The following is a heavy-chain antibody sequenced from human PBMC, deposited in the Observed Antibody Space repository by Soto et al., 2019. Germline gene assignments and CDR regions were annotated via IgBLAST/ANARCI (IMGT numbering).Heavy chain of an antibody. CDR1: GGSISSYY. CDR3: ARGKERASGWYLDYYYYGMDV. J-gene: IGHJ6*02. V-gene: IGHV4-4*07. Sequence: QVQLQESGPGLVKPSETLSLTCTVSGGSISSYYWSWIRQPAGKGLEWIGRIYTSGSTNYNPSLKSRVTMSVDTSKNQFSLKLSSVTAADTAVYYCARGKERASGWYLDYYYYGMDVWGQGTTVTVSS. CDR2: IYTSGST. D-gene: IGHD6-19*01.